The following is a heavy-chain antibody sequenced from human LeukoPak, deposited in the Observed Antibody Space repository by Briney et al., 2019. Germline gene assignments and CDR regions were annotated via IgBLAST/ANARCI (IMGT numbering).Heavy chain of an antibody. CDR3: VKEGDYGYYFDY. CDR2: ISFDGSNK. CDR1: GFTFSSYG. Sequence: GRSLRLSCAASGFTFSSYGMHWVRQAPGKGLEWVAVISFDGSNKYCSDSVKGRFTISRDDSKNTLYLRMSSLRAEDTAVYYCVKEGDYGYYFDYWGQGTLVTVSS. V-gene: IGHV3-30*18. D-gene: IGHD3-16*01. J-gene: IGHJ4*02.